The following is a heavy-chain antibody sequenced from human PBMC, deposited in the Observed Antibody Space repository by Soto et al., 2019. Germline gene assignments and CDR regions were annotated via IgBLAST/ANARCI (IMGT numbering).Heavy chain of an antibody. CDR2: IDPNSGGT. D-gene: IGHD6-13*01. J-gene: IGHJ6*02. Sequence: ASVKVSCKPSGYTFTGYNLHWVRQAPGQGLEWMGSIDPNSGGTSYAKKFQGRVTMTRDTSISTAYMELSRLRSDDTAVYYCARDPSSAAGMDVWGQGTTVTVSS. CDR3: ARDPSSAAGMDV. CDR1: GYTFTGYN. V-gene: IGHV1-2*02.